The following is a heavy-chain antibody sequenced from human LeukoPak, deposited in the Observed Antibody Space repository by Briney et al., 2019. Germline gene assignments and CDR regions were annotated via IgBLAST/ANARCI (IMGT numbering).Heavy chain of an antibody. J-gene: IGHJ4*02. CDR3: ARYVRNRGTFYLDY. CDR1: GVSISSDY. Sequence: SETLSLTCTVSGVSISSDYWSWIRQPPGKGLEWIGYIYYSGNTNYNPSLESRVSMSLDTSKPQFSLKLRSVTAADTAVYYCARYVRNRGTFYLDYWGQGTLVTVSS. CDR2: IYYSGNT. V-gene: IGHV4-59*01. D-gene: IGHD1-26*01.